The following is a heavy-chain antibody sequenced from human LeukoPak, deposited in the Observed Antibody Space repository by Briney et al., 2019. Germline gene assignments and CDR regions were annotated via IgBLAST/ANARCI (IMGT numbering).Heavy chain of an antibody. CDR2: IWYDGSNK. Sequence: GGSLRLSCAASGFTFSGYGMHWVRQTPGKGLEWVAVIWYDGSNKYYADSVKGRFTISRDNSKNTLYLQMNSLRAEDTAVYYCARDGGSSFDYWGQGTLVTVSS. D-gene: IGHD3-16*01. CDR3: ARDGGSSFDY. CDR1: GFTFSGYG. J-gene: IGHJ4*02. V-gene: IGHV3-33*01.